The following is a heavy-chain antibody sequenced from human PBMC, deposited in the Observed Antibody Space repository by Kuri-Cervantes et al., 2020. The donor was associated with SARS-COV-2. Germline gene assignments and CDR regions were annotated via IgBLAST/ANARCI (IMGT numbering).Heavy chain of an antibody. CDR2: IPHDGKNK. J-gene: IGHJ4*02. V-gene: IGHV3-30*18. D-gene: IGHD2-21*01. CDR3: AKDRVGVQDF. Sequence: GGSLRLSCAASGFNFSRTDMHWVRQAPGKGLEWVAVIPHDGKNKKCIASGKGRFTISRDNSQNTLYLHMKSLGSEDTAMYYCAKDRVGVQDFWGQGTLVTVSS. CDR1: GFNFSRTD.